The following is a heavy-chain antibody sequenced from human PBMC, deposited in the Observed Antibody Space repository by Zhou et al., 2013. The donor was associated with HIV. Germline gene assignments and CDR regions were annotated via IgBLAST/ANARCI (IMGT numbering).Heavy chain of an antibody. D-gene: IGHD6-13*01. CDR2: ISAYNDNT. Sequence: QVQLVQSGAGVKRPGSALKFSCQVSGGSFNSYAINWVRQAPGQGLEWMGWISAYNDNTNYAQKLQGRVTMTTDTSTSTAYMELRSLRSDDTAVYYCARDLRPHSSSCPVYWGQGTLVTVSS. CDR3: ARDLRPHSSSCPVY. CDR1: GGSFNSYA. J-gene: IGHJ4*02. V-gene: IGHV1-18*01.